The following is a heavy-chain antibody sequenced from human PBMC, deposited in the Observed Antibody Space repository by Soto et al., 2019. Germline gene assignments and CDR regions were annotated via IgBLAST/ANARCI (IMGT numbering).Heavy chain of an antibody. V-gene: IGHV3-11*06. J-gene: IGHJ4*02. D-gene: IGHD1-1*01. Sequence: QVHLVESGGGLVKPGGSLRLSCAASGFTFSDYYMSWVRQAPGRGLEWISYSSNSGTFARYATSVKGRFSISRDNANNSLYLEMNSLRVKDTAVYYCARSGDNFNVLDYWGQGTPVTVSS. CDR2: SSNSGTFA. CDR1: GFTFSDYY. CDR3: ARSGDNFNVLDY.